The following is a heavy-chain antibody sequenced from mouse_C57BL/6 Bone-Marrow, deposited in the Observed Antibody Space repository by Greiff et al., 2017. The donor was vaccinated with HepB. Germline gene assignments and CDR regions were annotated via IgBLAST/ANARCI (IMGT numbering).Heavy chain of an antibody. V-gene: IGHV5-4*01. Sequence: EVMLVESGGGLVKPGGSLKLSCAASGFTFSSYAMSWVRQTPEKRLEWVASISDGGSYTYYPDNVKGRFTISRDNAKNNLYLQMSHLKSEDTAMYYCARDDYGSSYKGFAYWGQGTLVTVSA. CDR3: ARDDYGSSYKGFAY. J-gene: IGHJ3*01. CDR2: ISDGGSYT. D-gene: IGHD1-1*01. CDR1: GFTFSSYA.